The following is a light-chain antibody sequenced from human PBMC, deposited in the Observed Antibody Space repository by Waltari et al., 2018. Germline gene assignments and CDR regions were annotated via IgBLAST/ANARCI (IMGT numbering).Light chain of an antibody. Sequence: DIQMTQSPSSLSASVGDRVTITCRTSQIINNYLNWFQQKPGKAPELLIFDASSVQGGVPSMFSGSGSGTDFTLTISSLQPEDFATYYCQQSYTSPRTFGQGTKV. CDR3: QQSYTSPRT. V-gene: IGKV1-39*01. CDR2: DAS. CDR1: QIINNY. J-gene: IGKJ1*01.